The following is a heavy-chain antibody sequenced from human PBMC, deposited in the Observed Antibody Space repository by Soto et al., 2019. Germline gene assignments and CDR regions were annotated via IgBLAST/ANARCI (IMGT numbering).Heavy chain of an antibody. V-gene: IGHV1-8*01. Sequence: RASVKVSCKASGYTFSDFDINWLRQASGQGPEWMGWMNAKSGDTLFDQRFQDKFNMTWDTSLSTAYMEVGSLSSDDTAMYSCARRNPFNYAGFDVWGQGTTVTVSS. J-gene: IGHJ6*02. CDR1: GYTFSDFD. CDR3: ARRNPFNYAGFDV. CDR2: MNAKSGDT. D-gene: IGHD3-16*01.